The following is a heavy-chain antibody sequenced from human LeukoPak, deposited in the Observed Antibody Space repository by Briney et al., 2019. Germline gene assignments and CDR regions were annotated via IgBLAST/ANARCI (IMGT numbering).Heavy chain of an antibody. Sequence: GEALKISCKGSGYSFTSYWIGWVRQMPGKGLEWMGIIYPGDSDTRYSPSFQGQVTISADKSINTAFVQWSSLKASDTAIYYCARRTPEYTNRWYFDLWGRGTLVTVSS. V-gene: IGHV5-51*01. J-gene: IGHJ2*01. CDR3: ARRTPEYTNRWYFDL. CDR1: GYSFTSYW. D-gene: IGHD6-6*01. CDR2: IYPGDSDT.